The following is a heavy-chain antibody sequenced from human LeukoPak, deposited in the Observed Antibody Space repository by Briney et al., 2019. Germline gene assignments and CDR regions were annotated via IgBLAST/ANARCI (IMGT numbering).Heavy chain of an antibody. Sequence: GGSLRLSCAASGLTFSRCAMHWVRQAPGKGLEYVSAISSNGGSTYYANSVKGRFTISRDNSKNTLFLQMGSLRAEDMAVYYCARGGSIAARPIDYWGQGTLVTVSS. CDR2: ISSNGGST. CDR1: GLTFSRCA. CDR3: ARGGSIAARPIDY. D-gene: IGHD6-6*01. J-gene: IGHJ4*02. V-gene: IGHV3-64*01.